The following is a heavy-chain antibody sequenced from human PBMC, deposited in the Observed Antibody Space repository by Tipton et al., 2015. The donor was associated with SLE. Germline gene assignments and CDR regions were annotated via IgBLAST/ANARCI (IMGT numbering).Heavy chain of an antibody. Sequence: TLSLTCTVSGGSISSKNYYWGWIRQPPGKGLEWIGSIHYSGSTYDNPSFKSRATISVDTSKNQFSLKLSSVTAADTAVYYCARTEQGTGSYYRLVFEIWGQGTLVTVSS. D-gene: IGHD3-10*01. V-gene: IGHV4-39*07. CDR3: ARTEQGTGSYYRLVFEI. J-gene: IGHJ4*02. CDR2: IHYSGST. CDR1: GGSISSKNYY.